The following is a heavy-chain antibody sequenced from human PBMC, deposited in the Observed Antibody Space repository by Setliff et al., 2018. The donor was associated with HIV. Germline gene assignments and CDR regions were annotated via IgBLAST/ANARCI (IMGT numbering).Heavy chain of an antibody. CDR3: ARHESVDPRIGY. V-gene: IGHV4-39*01. Sequence: KTSETLSLTCSVSGGSISSSGFYWAWMRQSPGKGLEWIGSIYYSGSIFYNPSLKSRVIISVDMSKNQFSLKVRSVTAADTAVYYCARHESVDPRIGYWGQGTLVTVSS. CDR2: IYYSGSI. D-gene: IGHD3-9*01. CDR1: GGSISSSGFY. J-gene: IGHJ4*02.